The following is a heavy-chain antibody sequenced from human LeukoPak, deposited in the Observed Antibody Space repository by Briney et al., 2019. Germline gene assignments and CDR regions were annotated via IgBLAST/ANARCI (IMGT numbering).Heavy chain of an antibody. V-gene: IGHV3-15*01. CDR1: GFTFSNAW. CDR2: IKSKTDGGTT. J-gene: IGHJ4*02. D-gene: IGHD2-2*01. CDR3: ARGEVPAAEDY. Sequence: GGSLRLSCAASGFTFSNAWMSWIRQAPGKGLEWVGRIKSKTDGGTTDYAAPVKGRFTISRDDSKNTLYLQMNSLKTEDTAVYYCARGEVPAAEDYWGQGTLVTVSS.